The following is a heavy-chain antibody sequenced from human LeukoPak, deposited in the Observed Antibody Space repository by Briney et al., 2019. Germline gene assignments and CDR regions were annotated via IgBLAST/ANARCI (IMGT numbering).Heavy chain of an antibody. J-gene: IGHJ1*01. CDR1: AGSFSGYY. CDR2: TNHSGST. V-gene: IGHV4-34*01. Sequence: SETLSLTCAVYAGSFSGYYWSWVRQPPGKRLEWIGETNHSGSTNYNPSLQTRITISVDTSKNQSPLKLSTVTAADTAVYYCASMGATASFFQHWGQGTLVTVSS. D-gene: IGHD1-26*01. CDR3: ASMGATASFFQH.